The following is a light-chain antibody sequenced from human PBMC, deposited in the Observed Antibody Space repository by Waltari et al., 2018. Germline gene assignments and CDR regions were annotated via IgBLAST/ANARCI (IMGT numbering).Light chain of an antibody. CDR2: GAS. Sequence: EIVLTPSPGTLSLSPGERATLSCRASQSVSSSYLAWYQQKPGQTPRLLLYGASSRAAGIPDRFSVSASGTDSTLTISRLEPEDFAVYYCQHCGNAPQTFGQGTKVEIK. CDR1: QSVSSSY. V-gene: IGKV3-20*01. CDR3: QHCGNAPQT. J-gene: IGKJ1*01.